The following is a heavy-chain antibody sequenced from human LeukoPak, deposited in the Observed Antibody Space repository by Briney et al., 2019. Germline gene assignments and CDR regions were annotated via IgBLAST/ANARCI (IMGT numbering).Heavy chain of an antibody. Sequence: SETLSLTCAVYGGSFSGYYWSWIRQPPGKGLEWIGAINHSGSTNYNPSLKSRVTISVDTSKNQFSLKRSSVTVADTAVYYCASSRDGYNYGGWFDPWGQGTLVTVSS. CDR1: GGSFSGYY. V-gene: IGHV4-34*01. CDR2: INHSGST. J-gene: IGHJ5*02. CDR3: ASSRDGYNYGGWFDP. D-gene: IGHD5-24*01.